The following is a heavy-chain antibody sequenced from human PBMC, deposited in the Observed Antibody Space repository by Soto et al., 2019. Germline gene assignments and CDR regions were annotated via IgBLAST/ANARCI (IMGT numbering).Heavy chain of an antibody. CDR2: IFWDDDK. V-gene: IGHV2-5*02. CDR1: GFSLNTYGVG. D-gene: IGHD3-10*01. Sequence: QITLKESGPTLVKPTQTLTLTCSFSGFSLNTYGVGVAWIRQPPGKALEWLALIFWDDDKRYSPSLKSRLTITKDTSKNQVVLTMSDVNPVDTATYYCAHRPAITSFTSGEGGDIFDPWGQGTLVIVSS. J-gene: IGHJ5*02. CDR3: AHRPAITSFTSGEGGDIFDP.